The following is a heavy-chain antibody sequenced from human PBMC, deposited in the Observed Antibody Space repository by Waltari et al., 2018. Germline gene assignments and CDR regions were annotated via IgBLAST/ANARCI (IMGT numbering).Heavy chain of an antibody. CDR3: ASGLMDRGQLVLENWFDP. Sequence: QVQLVQSGAEVKKPGASVKVSCKASGYTFTGYYMHWVRQAPGQGLEWMGWINPNSGGTNYAQKFQGRVTMTSDTYISTAYMELSRLRSDDTAVYYCASGLMDRGQLVLENWFDPWGQGTLVTVSS. V-gene: IGHV1-2*02. D-gene: IGHD6-13*01. CDR1: GYTFTGYY. J-gene: IGHJ5*02. CDR2: INPNSGGT.